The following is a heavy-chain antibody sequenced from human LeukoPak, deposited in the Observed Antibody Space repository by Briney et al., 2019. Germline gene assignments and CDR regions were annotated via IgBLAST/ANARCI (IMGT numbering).Heavy chain of an antibody. Sequence: SVKVSRKASGGTFSSYAISWVRQAPGQGLEWMGGVIPIFGTANYAQKFQGRVTITADESTSTAYMELSSLRSEDTAVYYCASSYYYDSSGYYGPLSIDYWGQGTLVTVSS. CDR3: ASSYYYDSSGYYGPLSIDY. V-gene: IGHV1-69*13. CDR2: VIPIFGTA. D-gene: IGHD3-22*01. CDR1: GGTFSSYA. J-gene: IGHJ4*02.